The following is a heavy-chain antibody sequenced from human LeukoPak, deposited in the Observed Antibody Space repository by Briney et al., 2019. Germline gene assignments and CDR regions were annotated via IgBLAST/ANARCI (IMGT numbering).Heavy chain of an antibody. CDR2: ISYDGSNK. CDR3: AKALSSGSYYIPVDY. Sequence: GGSLRLSCAASGFTVSSNYMTWVRQAPGKGLEWVAVISYDGSNKDYADPVKGRFTISRDNSKNTLYLQMNRLRAEDTAVYSCAKALSSGSYYIPVDYWGQGTLVTVSS. J-gene: IGHJ4*02. CDR1: GFTVSSNY. D-gene: IGHD3-10*01. V-gene: IGHV3-30*18.